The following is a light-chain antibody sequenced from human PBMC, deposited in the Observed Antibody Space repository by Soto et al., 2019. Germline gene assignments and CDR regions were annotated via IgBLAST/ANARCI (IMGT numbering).Light chain of an antibody. J-gene: IGLJ2*01. CDR2: EGS. V-gene: IGLV2-23*03. CDR1: SSDVGSYNL. Sequence: QSALTQPASVSGSPGQSITISCTGTSSDVGSYNLVSWYQQHPGKAPKLMIYEGSKRPSGVSNRFSGSKSGNTASLTISGLQAEGEADYDCCSYPCSSTFDVVFGGGTTLTVL. CDR3: CSYPCSSTFDVV.